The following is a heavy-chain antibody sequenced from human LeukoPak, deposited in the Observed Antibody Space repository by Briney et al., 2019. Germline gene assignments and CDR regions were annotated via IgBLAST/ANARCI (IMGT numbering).Heavy chain of an antibody. CDR2: MNPNSGNT. CDR1: GYTFTSYD. Sequence: SVNLSCRSSGYTFTSYDINCVRQATGQGLEWMGWMNPNSGNTGYAQKFQGRVTMTRNTSISTAYMELSSLRSEDTAVYYCARVGRVGATHEVLDYWGQGTLVTVSS. J-gene: IGHJ4*02. D-gene: IGHD1-26*01. CDR3: ARVGRVGATHEVLDY. V-gene: IGHV1-8*01.